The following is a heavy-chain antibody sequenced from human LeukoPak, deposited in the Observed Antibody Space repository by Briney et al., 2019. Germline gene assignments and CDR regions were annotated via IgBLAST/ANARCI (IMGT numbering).Heavy chain of an antibody. CDR2: INWNGGST. CDR1: GFTFDDYG. J-gene: IGHJ6*03. Sequence: GGSLRLSCAASGFTFDDYGMSWVRQAPGKGLEWGSGINWNGGSTGYADSVKGRFTISRDNAKNSLYLQMNSLRAEDTALYYCARVRQQLVQTYYYYYMDVWGKGTTVTVSS. CDR3: ARVRQQLVQTYYYYYMDV. V-gene: IGHV3-20*04. D-gene: IGHD6-13*01.